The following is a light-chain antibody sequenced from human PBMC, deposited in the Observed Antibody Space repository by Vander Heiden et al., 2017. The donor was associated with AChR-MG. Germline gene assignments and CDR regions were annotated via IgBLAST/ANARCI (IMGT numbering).Light chain of an antibody. CDR2: DVS. CDR1: SSDIGAFNY. J-gene: IGLJ1*01. V-gene: IGLV2-14*03. CDR3: NSYSRSNTYV. Sequence: QSALTQPASVSGSPGQSITISCPGTSSDIGAFNYVSWYQQHPGKAPKLMIYDVSNRPAGVSNRFSGSKSGNTASLTISGLQAEDEADYFCNSYSRSNTYVFGPGTKVTVL.